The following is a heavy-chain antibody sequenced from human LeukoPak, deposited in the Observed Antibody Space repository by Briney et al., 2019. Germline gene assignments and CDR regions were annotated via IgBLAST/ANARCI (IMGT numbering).Heavy chain of an antibody. J-gene: IGHJ5*02. D-gene: IGHD6-6*01. CDR3: ARALARLSWFDP. V-gene: IGHV3-21*01. CDR1: GFTFSTYT. Sequence: PGGSLRLSCAASGFTFSTYTINWVRQAPGKGLEWVSSISTSSSYIYYADSVKGRFTISRNNAKNSLYLQMNSLRAEDTAVYYCARALARLSWFDPWGQGTLVTVSS. CDR2: ISTSSSYI.